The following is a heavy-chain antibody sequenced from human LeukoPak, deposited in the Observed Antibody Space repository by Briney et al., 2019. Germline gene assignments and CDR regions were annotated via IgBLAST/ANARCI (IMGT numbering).Heavy chain of an antibody. Sequence: PGRSLRLSCAASGFTFSSYGMHWVRQAPGKGLEWMAVIWYDGSNKYYADSVKGRFTISRDNSKNTLYLQMNSLRAEDTAVYYCARGGGTTVYWGQGTLVTVSS. CDR2: IWYDGSNK. V-gene: IGHV3-33*01. J-gene: IGHJ4*02. CDR1: GFTFSSYG. CDR3: ARGGGTTVY. D-gene: IGHD1-7*01.